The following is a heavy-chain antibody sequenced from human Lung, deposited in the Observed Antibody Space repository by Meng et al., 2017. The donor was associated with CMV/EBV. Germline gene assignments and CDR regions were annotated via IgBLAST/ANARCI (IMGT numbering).Heavy chain of an antibody. CDR1: GFNFGTYG. V-gene: IGHV3-48*04. J-gene: IGHJ4*02. D-gene: IGHD2-2*01. CDR2: ISSDSRTK. CDR3: ARDRGVVIPAAPYYFDY. Sequence: GGSLRLXCAASGFNFGTYGMNWVRQAPGRGLEWISFISSDSRTKTYADSVKGRFTISRDDAKKSLSLQMRSLRAEDTALYYCARDRGVVIPAAPYYFDYWSQXTLVTVS.